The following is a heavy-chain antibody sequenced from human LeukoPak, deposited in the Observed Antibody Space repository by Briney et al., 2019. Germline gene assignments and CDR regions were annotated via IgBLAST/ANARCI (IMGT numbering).Heavy chain of an antibody. CDR2: MNPNSGNT. J-gene: IGHJ6*03. CDR1: GYTFTSYD. CDR3: ARAARIVVVPAAMGPYYYMDV. Sequence: ASVKVSCKASGYTFTSYDINWVRQATGQGLEWMGWMNPNSGNTSYAQKFQGRVTMTRNTSISTAYMELSSLRSEDTAVYYCARAARIVVVPAAMGPYYYMDVWGKGTTVTVSS. D-gene: IGHD2-2*01. V-gene: IGHV1-8*01.